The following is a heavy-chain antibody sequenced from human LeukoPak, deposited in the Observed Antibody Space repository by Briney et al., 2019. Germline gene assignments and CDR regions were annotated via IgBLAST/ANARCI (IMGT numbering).Heavy chain of an antibody. CDR2: INHSGST. D-gene: IGHD6-19*01. J-gene: IGHJ4*02. V-gene: IGHV4-34*01. CDR1: GGSFSGYY. Sequence: SSETLSLTCAVYGGSFSGYYWSWIRQPPGKGLEWIGEINHSGSTDYNPSLKSRVTISVDTSKNQFSLKLSSVTAADTAVYYCARVPAVAGRRGHFDYWGQGTLVTVSS. CDR3: ARVPAVAGRRGHFDY.